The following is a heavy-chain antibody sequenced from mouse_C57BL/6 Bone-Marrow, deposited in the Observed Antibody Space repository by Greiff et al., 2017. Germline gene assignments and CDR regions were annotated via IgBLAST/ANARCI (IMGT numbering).Heavy chain of an antibody. J-gene: IGHJ3*01. CDR3: ARGGKPFAD. CDR2: LFPGSGST. CDR1: GYTFTDYY. V-gene: IGHV1-75*01. Sequence: QVQLQQSGPELVQPGASVKISCTASGYTFTDYYIHWVMQRPGQGLEWLGWLFPGSGSTYYNEMFKGKATLTVDKASSTAYMLLSSLTSEDSAVYFGARGGKPFADGGQGTLVTVSA. D-gene: IGHD1-1*02.